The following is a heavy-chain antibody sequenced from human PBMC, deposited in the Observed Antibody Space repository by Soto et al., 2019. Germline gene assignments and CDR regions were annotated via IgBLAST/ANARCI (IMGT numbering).Heavy chain of an antibody. CDR2: ISAYSGNT. CDR1: GYTFTSYA. CDR3: ARDLRPRSYYDILTGPDAFDI. D-gene: IGHD3-9*01. Sequence: GASVKVSCKASGYTFTSYAMHWVRQAPGQRLEWMGWISAYSGNTNYAQKLQGRVTMTTDTSTSTAYMELSSLRSEDTAVYYCARDLRPRSYYDILTGPDAFDIWGQGTMVTVSS. J-gene: IGHJ3*02. V-gene: IGHV1-18*01.